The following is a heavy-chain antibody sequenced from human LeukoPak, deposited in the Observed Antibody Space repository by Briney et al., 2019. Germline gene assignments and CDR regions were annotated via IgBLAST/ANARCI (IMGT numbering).Heavy chain of an antibody. J-gene: IGHJ3*02. D-gene: IGHD3-10*01. CDR3: AGYTVVRGITLSAFDI. V-gene: IGHV1-2*02. CDR2: FDPNTGVT. Sequence: ASVKVSCKASGDTITGYYLHWVRQAPRQGLEWVGCFDPNTGVTHYAQKFQGRVTITRDTSVDTDYLELRSLISDDTAIYYCAGYTVVRGITLSAFDIWGQGTVLTVSS. CDR1: GDTITGYY.